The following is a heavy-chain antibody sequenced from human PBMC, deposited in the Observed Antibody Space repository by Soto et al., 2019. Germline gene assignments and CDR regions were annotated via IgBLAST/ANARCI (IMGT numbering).Heavy chain of an antibody. CDR3: ARGEWLQFRNGDIDY. J-gene: IGHJ4*02. D-gene: IGHD5-12*01. V-gene: IGHV3-30-3*01. CDR2: ISYDGSNK. Sequence: QVQLVESGGGVVQPGRSLRLSCEASGFTFSSYSMHWVRQAPGKGLEWVSFISYDGSNKYYADSVKGRFTISRDNSKNTLYLQMNSLRGEDTAVYYCARGEWLQFRNGDIDYWGQGTLVTVSS. CDR1: GFTFSSYS.